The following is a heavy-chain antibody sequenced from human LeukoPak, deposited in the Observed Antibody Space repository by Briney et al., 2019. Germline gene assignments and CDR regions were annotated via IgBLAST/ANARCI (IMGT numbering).Heavy chain of an antibody. D-gene: IGHD4-11*01. J-gene: IGHJ4*02. CDR1: GGTFSSYA. Sequence: GASVKVSCKASGGTFSSYAISWVRQAPGQGLEWMGGIIPIFGTANYAQKFQGRVTITADESTSTAYMELSSLRSEDTAVYYCARDLEGYSNYLSWGQGTLVTVSS. V-gene: IGHV1-69*13. CDR3: ARDLEGYSNYLS. CDR2: IIPIFGTA.